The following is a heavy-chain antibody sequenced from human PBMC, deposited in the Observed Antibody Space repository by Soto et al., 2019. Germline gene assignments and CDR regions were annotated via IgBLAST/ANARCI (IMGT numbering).Heavy chain of an antibody. Sequence: QVHLVQSGVEVKTPGASVKVSCQASGYTFFTYDISWVRQAPGQGLEWMGWISTYSGDTKYAQKFQGRVTMTTDTSTTTAYLALRSLRSDDTAVYYGASHHGPTTSENWFDPWGQGTLVTVSS. D-gene: IGHD5-12*01. CDR2: ISTYSGDT. J-gene: IGHJ5*02. CDR3: ASHHGPTTSENWFDP. CDR1: GYTFFTYD. V-gene: IGHV1-18*01.